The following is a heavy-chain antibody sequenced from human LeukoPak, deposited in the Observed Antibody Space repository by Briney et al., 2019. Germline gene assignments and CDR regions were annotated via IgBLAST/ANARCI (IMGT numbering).Heavy chain of an antibody. D-gene: IGHD2-21*02. CDR3: ARVEVTNDAFDI. Sequence: ASVKVSCKASGYTFTGYYMHWVRQAPGQGLEWMGWINPNSGGTSYAQKFQGRVTMTRDTSISTAYMELSRLRSDDTAVYYCARVEVTNDAFDIWGQGTMVTVSS. CDR2: INPNSGGT. J-gene: IGHJ3*02. CDR1: GYTFTGYY. V-gene: IGHV1-2*02.